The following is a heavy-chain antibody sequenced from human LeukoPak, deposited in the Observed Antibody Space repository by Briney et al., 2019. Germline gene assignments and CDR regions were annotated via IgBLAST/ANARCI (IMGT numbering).Heavy chain of an antibody. CDR2: INEDGSEK. Sequence: GGSLRLSCAASGFTFSTYGMHWVRQAPGKGLEWVANINEDGSEKYYLDSVRGRFTISRDNAKNSLYLQMDSLRAEDTAVYYCARLFVYGSGAEAFDYWGQGALVTVSS. CDR3: ARLFVYGSGAEAFDY. V-gene: IGHV3-7*01. J-gene: IGHJ4*02. D-gene: IGHD3-10*01. CDR1: GFTFSTYG.